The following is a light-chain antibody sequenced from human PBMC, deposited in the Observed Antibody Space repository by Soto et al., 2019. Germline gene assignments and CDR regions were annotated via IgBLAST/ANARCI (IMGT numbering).Light chain of an antibody. J-gene: IGKJ5*01. CDR1: QSISHW. V-gene: IGKV1-5*01. CDR3: QQYNTYST. CDR2: DAS. Sequence: IQMTQSPSTLSASVGDSVTITCRASQSISHWLAWYQQKPGKAPKLLIYDASTLESGVPSRFSGSGSGTEFTLTISSLQPDDFATYYCQQYNTYSTFGQGTRLEIK.